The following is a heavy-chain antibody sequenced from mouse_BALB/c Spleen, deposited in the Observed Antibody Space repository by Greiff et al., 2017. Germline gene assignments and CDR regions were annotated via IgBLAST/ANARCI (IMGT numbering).Heavy chain of an antibody. CDR3: ARDTVAHFDY. Sequence: EVQVVESGGGLVQPGGSLRLSCATSGFTFTDYYMSWVRQPPGKALEWLGFIRNKANGYTTEYSASVKGRFTISRDNSQSILYLQMNTLRAEDSATYYCARDTVAHFDYWGQGTTLTVSS. D-gene: IGHD1-3*01. J-gene: IGHJ2*01. CDR2: IRNKANGYTT. CDR1: GFTFTDYY. V-gene: IGHV7-3*02.